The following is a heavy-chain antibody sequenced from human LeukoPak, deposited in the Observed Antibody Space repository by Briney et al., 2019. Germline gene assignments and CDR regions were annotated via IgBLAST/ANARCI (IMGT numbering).Heavy chain of an antibody. CDR2: IHYSGST. V-gene: IGHV4-59*08. CDR1: GGSMSTYY. CDR3: ARSPPLYGDYAQYYFDY. J-gene: IGHJ4*02. D-gene: IGHD4-17*01. Sequence: SETLSLTCTVSGGSMSTYYWNWIRQPPGMGLEWIGFIHYSGSTNYNPSLKSRVTTSVDTSKNQFSLKLSSVTAADTAVYYCARSPPLYGDYAQYYFDYWGQGTLVTVFS.